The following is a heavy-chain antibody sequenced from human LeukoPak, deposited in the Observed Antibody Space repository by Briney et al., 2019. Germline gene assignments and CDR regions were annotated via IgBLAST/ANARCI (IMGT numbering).Heavy chain of an antibody. D-gene: IGHD6-19*01. Sequence: PSETLSLTCTVSGGSISSSSYYWGWIRQPPGKGLGWIGSIYYSGSTYYNPSLKSRVTISVDTSKNQFSLKLSSVTAADTAVYYCAGIAVAGTYYWGQGTLVTVSS. J-gene: IGHJ4*02. CDR2: IYYSGST. CDR1: GGSISSSSYY. CDR3: AGIAVAGTYY. V-gene: IGHV4-39*07.